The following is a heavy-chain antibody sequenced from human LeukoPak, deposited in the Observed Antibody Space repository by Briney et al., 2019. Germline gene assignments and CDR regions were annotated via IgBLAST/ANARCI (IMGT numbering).Heavy chain of an antibody. CDR2: IYHSGST. CDR1: GDSISTNYY. Sequence: PSETLSLTCTVSGDSISTNYYWNWVRQSPGKGLEWIGEIYHSGSTNYNPSLKSRVTISVDKSKNQFSLKLSSVTAADTAVYYCARAVSGYDPYFDYWGQGTLVTVSS. J-gene: IGHJ4*02. V-gene: IGHV4-4*02. D-gene: IGHD5-12*01. CDR3: ARAVSGYDPYFDY.